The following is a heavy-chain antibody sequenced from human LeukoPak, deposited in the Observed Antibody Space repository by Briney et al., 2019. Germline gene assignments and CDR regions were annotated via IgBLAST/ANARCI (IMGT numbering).Heavy chain of an antibody. CDR2: VSGDGRRT. J-gene: IGHJ3*02. V-gene: IGHV3-43*02. CDR3: AKDRGGYFDI. CDR1: GFTFEDYA. Sequence: GGSLRLSCAASGFTFEDYALHWVRQSPGKGLEWVSLVSGDGRRTYYADSVKGRFTISRDNSKNSLYLQMNSLRTEGTALYYCAKDRGGYFDIWGQGTMVTVSS. D-gene: IGHD6-25*01.